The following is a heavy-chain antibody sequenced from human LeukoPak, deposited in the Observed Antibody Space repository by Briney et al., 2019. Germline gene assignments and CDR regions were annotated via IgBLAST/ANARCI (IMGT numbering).Heavy chain of an antibody. J-gene: IGHJ4*02. D-gene: IGHD3-22*01. CDR2: IYYSGST. V-gene: IGHV4-30-4*08. CDR1: GGSISSGDYY. Sequence: TSETLSLTCTVSGGSISSGDYYWSWIRQPPGKGLEWIGYIYYSGSTYYNPSLKSRVTISVDTSKNQFSLKLSSVTAADTAVYYCARVSYYDSSGYSGFDYWGQGTLVTVSS. CDR3: ARVSYYDSSGYSGFDY.